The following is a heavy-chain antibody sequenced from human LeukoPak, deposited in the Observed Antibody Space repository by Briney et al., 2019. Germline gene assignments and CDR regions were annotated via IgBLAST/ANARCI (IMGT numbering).Heavy chain of an antibody. CDR2: IYTSGST. J-gene: IGHJ5*02. D-gene: IGHD2-2*01. Sequence: SETLSLTCIVSGGSISSGSYYWSWIRQPAGKGLEWIGRIYTSGSTNYIPSLKSRVTISVDTSKNQFSLKLSSVTAADTAVYYCARGVVPAPWFDPWGQGTLVTVSS. CDR3: ARGVVPAPWFDP. V-gene: IGHV4-61*02. CDR1: GGSISSGSYY.